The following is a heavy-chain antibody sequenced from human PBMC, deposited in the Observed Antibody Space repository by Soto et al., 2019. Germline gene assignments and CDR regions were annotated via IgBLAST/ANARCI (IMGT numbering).Heavy chain of an antibody. J-gene: IGHJ5*02. V-gene: IGHV4-59*01. CDR2: IYDSGNT. CDR1: GGSISDFY. D-gene: IGHD5-18*01. Sequence: SETLSLTCTVSGGSISDFYWSWIRQPPGKGLEWIGYIYDSGNTKYNPSLKSRVTVSVHTSKNQFSLNLSSVTAADTAVYYCARGPRGYTDGGWFAPWGQGILVTVSS. CDR3: ARGPRGYTDGGWFAP.